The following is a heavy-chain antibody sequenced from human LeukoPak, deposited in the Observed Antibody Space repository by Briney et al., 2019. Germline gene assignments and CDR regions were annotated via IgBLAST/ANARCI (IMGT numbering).Heavy chain of an antibody. D-gene: IGHD2-15*01. CDR1: GGSFSGYY. CDR3: ARGPYIVVVVAATQKYNWFDP. CDR2: INHSGST. Sequence: SETLSLTCAVYGGSFSGYYWSWIRQPPGKGLEWIGEINHSGSTNYNPSLKSRVTISVDTSKNQFSLKLSSVTVADTAVYYCARGPYIVVVVAATQKYNWFDPWGQGTLVTVSS. J-gene: IGHJ5*02. V-gene: IGHV4-34*01.